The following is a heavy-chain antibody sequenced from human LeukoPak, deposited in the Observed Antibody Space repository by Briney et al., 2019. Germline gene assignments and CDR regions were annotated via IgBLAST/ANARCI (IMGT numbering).Heavy chain of an antibody. J-gene: IGHJ4*02. CDR1: GGSFSGYY. CDR2: INHSGST. Sequence: SETLSLTCAVYGGSFSGYYWSWIRQPPGKGLEWIGEINHSGSTYYNPSLKSRVTISVDTSKNQFSLKLSSVTAADTAVYYCARGSSSSSWLEGYYFDYWGQGTLVTVSS. D-gene: IGHD6-13*01. V-gene: IGHV4-34*01. CDR3: ARGSSSSSWLEGYYFDY.